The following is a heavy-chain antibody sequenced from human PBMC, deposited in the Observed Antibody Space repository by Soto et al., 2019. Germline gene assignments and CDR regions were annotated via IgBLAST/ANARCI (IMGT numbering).Heavy chain of an antibody. CDR3: ASGQVVAAQH. CDR1: GGSISSGGYS. J-gene: IGHJ4*02. CDR2: IYHSGST. V-gene: IGHV4-30-2*01. D-gene: IGHD2-15*01. Sequence: QLQLQESGSGLVKPSQTLSLTCAVSGGSISSGGYSWSWIRQPPGKGLEWIGYIYHSGSTYYNPSRTRRVTISVDRSKNQFSLTLSSVTAADTAVYYWASGQVVAAQHWGQGTLVTVSS.